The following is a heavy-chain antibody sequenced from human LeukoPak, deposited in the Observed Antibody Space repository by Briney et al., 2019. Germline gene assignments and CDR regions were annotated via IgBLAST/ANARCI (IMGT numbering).Heavy chain of an antibody. CDR2: ISYDGSNK. V-gene: IGHV3-30*18. J-gene: IGHJ5*02. D-gene: IGHD5-24*01. CDR3: AQATHIYLEMATIPPSFDP. CDR1: GFTFSSYG. Sequence: GRSLRLSCAASGFTFSSYGMHWVRQAPGKGLEWVAVISYDGSNKYYADSVKGRFTISRDNSKNTLYLQMNSLRAEDTAVYYCAQATHIYLEMATIPPSFDPWGPGTLVTVSS.